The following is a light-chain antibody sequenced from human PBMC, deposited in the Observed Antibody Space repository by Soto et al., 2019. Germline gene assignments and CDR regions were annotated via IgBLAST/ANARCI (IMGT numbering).Light chain of an antibody. V-gene: IGLV2-14*01. Sequence: QSVLTQPASVSGSPGQSITISCTGTISDIGGHNFVSWYQQYPGKAPKLIMYEVSARPSGVSDRLSGSRSGNTASLTIPGLQAEDEADYYCSSYTASTTYVFGTGTKVTVL. CDR1: ISDIGGHNF. CDR2: EVS. CDR3: SSYTASTTYV. J-gene: IGLJ1*01.